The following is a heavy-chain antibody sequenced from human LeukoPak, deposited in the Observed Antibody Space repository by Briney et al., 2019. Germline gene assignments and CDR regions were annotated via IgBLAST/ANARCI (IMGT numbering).Heavy chain of an antibody. J-gene: IGHJ5*02. D-gene: IGHD6-6*01. CDR1: GFTFSSYW. CDR2: INSDGSRT. V-gene: IGHV3-74*01. CDR3: ARTIYSSSSKGFDP. Sequence: GGSLRLSCAASGFTFSSYWMHWVRLAPGKGLVWVSRINSDGSRTSYADSVKGRFTTSRDNATNTLYLQMNSLRPEDTAVYYLARTIYSSSSKGFDPWGEGALVTVSS.